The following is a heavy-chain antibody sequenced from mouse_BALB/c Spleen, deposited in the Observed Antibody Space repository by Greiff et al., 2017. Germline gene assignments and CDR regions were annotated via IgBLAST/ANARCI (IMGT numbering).Heavy chain of an antibody. V-gene: IGHV5-6-5*01. D-gene: IGHD2-3*01. J-gene: IGHJ2*01. CDR1: GFTFSSYA. CDR2: ISSGGST. Sequence: EVKVVESGGGLVKPGGSLKLSCAASGFTFSSYAMSWVRQTPEKRLEWVASISSGGSTYYPDSVKGRFTISRDNARNILYLQMSSLRSEDTAMYYCARGLGAYYDGYYVGYFDYWGQGTTLTVSS. CDR3: ARGLGAYYDGYYVGYFDY.